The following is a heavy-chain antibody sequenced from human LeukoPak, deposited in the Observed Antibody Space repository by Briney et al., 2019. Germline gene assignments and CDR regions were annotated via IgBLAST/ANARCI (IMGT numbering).Heavy chain of an antibody. V-gene: IGHV4-61*02. J-gene: IGHJ4*02. CDR3: ARHGRPSISDYQGGFYYFDC. CDR1: GGSITRGICH. D-gene: IGHD5/OR15-5a*01. CDR2: ISPSANT. Sequence: SQTLSLTCTVSGGSITRGICHWSWLRPPAGKGLEWIGRISPSANTNYNPSLKTRVTVSVEMPGNQFSLDRSSVPDANAAIYYCARHGRPSISDYQGGFYYFDCLRRAALVTVCS.